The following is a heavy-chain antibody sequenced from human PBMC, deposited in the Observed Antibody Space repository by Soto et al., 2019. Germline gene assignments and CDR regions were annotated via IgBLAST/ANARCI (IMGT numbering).Heavy chain of an antibody. CDR1: GGSISSGGYY. CDR2: IYYSGST. Sequence: PSETLSLTCAVSGGSISSGGYYWGWIRQPPGKGLEWIGSIYYSGSTYYNPSLKSRVTISVDTSKNQFSLKLSSVTAADTAVYYCARHGLDEGVVIGGVDYWGQGTLVTVSS. J-gene: IGHJ4*02. CDR3: ARHGLDEGVVIGGVDY. V-gene: IGHV4-39*01. D-gene: IGHD3-3*01.